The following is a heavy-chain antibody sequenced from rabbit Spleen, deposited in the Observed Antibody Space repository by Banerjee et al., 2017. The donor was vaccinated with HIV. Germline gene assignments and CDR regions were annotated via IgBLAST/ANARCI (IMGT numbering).Heavy chain of an antibody. CDR3: ARHLATSGIWAFNL. V-gene: IGHV1S7*01. CDR2: IYAAKGST. D-gene: IGHD5-1*01. CDR1: GIDFTKYY. J-gene: IGHJ4*01. Sequence: QLTETGGGLVQPGGSLTLSCKASGIDFTKYYITWVRQAPGKGLEWIGIIYAAKGSTDYASWVNGRFTISSDNAQSTLYLQLNSLTAADTATYFCARHLATSGIWAFNLWGQGTLVTVS.